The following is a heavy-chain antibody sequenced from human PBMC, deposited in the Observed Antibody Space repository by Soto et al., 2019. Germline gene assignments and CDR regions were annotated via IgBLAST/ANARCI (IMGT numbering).Heavy chain of an antibody. D-gene: IGHD2-2*01. CDR3: AREDSIIIPAVSDF. Sequence: GGSLRLSCTGSGFPFNNYGINWVRQAPGKGLEWVSSVSKSDYTYYSDSVQGRFTISRDNAKNSVSLQMNTLRVEDTAVYYCAREDSIIIPAVSDFWGQGTLVTVSS. J-gene: IGHJ4*02. CDR2: VSKSDYT. V-gene: IGHV3-21*01. CDR1: GFPFNNYG.